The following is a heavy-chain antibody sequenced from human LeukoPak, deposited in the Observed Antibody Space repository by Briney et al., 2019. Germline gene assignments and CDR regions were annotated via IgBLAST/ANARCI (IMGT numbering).Heavy chain of an antibody. CDR3: ARGAPGIVGATEHTPSFDY. CDR2: IIPIFGTA. V-gene: IGHV1-69*05. D-gene: IGHD1-26*01. J-gene: IGHJ4*02. Sequence: GASVNVSFRASVGTFISYAISWVRQAPGQGLGWMGGIIPIFGTANYAQKFQGRVTITTDESTSTAYMELSSLRSEDTAVYYCARGAPGIVGATEHTPSFDYWGQGTLVTVSS. CDR1: VGTFISYA.